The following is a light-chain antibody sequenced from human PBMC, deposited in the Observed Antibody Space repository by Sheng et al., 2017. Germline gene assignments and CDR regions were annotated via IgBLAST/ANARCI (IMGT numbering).Light chain of an antibody. J-gene: IGKJ1*01. CDR2: KAS. CDR1: QSISSW. CDR3: HQYDDYPWT. V-gene: IGKV1-5*03. Sequence: DIQMTQSPATLSASVGDRVTITCRASQSISSWLAWYQQKPGKAPKLLIYKASILESGVPSRFSGSGSGTEFTLTISSLQPDDFATFYCHQYDDYPWTFGQGTKVE.